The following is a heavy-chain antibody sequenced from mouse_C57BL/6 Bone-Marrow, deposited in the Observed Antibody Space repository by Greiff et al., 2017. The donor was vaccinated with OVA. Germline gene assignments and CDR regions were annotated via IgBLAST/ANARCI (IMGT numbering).Heavy chain of an antibody. J-gene: IGHJ3*01. CDR2: IRSKSNNYAT. V-gene: IGHV10-1*01. CDR3: VRHLIYDYLFAY. CDR1: GFSFNTYA. D-gene: IGHD2-4*01. Sequence: EVQLVESGGGLVQPKGSLKLSCAASGFSFNTYAMNWVRQAPGKGLEWVARIRSKSNNYATYYADSVKDRFTISRDDSESMLYLQMNNLKTEDTAMYYCVRHLIYDYLFAYWGQGTLVTVSA.